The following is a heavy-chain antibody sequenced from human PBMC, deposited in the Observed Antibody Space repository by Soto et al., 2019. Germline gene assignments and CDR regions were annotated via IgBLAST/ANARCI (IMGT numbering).Heavy chain of an antibody. CDR2: INPNSGGT. CDR3: ARHGIAAAGTRSYYYYYGMDV. J-gene: IGHJ6*02. V-gene: IGHV1-2*02. CDR1: GYTFTGYY. Sequence: QVQLVQSGAEVKKPGASVKVSCKASGYTFTGYYMHWVRQAPGQGLEWMGWINPNSGGTNYAQKFQGRVTMTRDTSISTAYLELSRLRSADTAVYYCARHGIAAAGTRSYYYYYGMDVWGQGTTVTVSS. D-gene: IGHD6-13*01.